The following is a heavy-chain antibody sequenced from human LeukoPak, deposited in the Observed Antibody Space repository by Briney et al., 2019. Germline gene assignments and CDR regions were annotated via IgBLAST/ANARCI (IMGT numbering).Heavy chain of an antibody. CDR1: GFTFTTSA. V-gene: IGHV1-58*01. J-gene: IGHJ3*02. Sequence: SVKVSCKASGFTFTTSAVQWVRQARGQRLEWIGRIVVGSGNTDHAQKLQGRLTITRDISTSTAYMELSSLTSDDTAVYYCAAVPNANAWYWDDAFDIWGQGTMVTVSS. CDR2: IVVGSGNT. CDR3: AAVPNANAWYWDDAFDI. D-gene: IGHD2-8*02.